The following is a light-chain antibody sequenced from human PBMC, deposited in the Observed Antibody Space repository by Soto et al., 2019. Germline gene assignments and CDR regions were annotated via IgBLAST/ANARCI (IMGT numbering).Light chain of an antibody. CDR1: SSESFCFNY. CDR3: SSYTTSNTRQIV. CDR2: DVS. V-gene: IGLV2-14*01. Sequence: QSVLTQPASVSGSPGQSITNSCTGNSSESFCFNYVSWYQQHPGKAPKFMIYDVSNRPSGVSNRFSGSKSGNTASLTISGLQAEDEADYYCSSYTTSNTRQIVFGTGTKDTVL. J-gene: IGLJ1*01.